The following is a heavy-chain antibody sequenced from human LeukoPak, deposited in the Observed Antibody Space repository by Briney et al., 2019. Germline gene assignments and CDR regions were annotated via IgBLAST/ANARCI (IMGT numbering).Heavy chain of an antibody. CDR1: GFTFSDYY. V-gene: IGHV3-11*04. CDR2: ISSSGSTI. Sequence: PGGSLRLSCAASGFTFSDYYMSWIRQAPGKGLEWVSYISSSGSTIYYVDSVKGRFTISRDNAKNSLYLQMNSLRAEDTAVYYCARERYSSSWYWYYYYMDVWGKGTTVTISS. CDR3: ARERYSSSWYWYYYYMDV. D-gene: IGHD6-13*01. J-gene: IGHJ6*03.